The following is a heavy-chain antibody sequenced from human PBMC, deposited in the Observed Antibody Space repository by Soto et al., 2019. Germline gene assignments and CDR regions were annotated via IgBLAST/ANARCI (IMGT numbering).Heavy chain of an antibody. CDR1: GTSISSYC. CDR3: ARYNSYAIDY. J-gene: IGHJ4*02. CDR2: IHYSGTT. D-gene: IGHD2-8*01. V-gene: IGHV4-59*01. Sequence: SETLSLTCTVSGTSISSYCWSWIRQPPGKGLEWIENIHYSGTTNYNPSLASRVTISVDTSKNQFSLKMTSVTAADRAIYFCARYNSYAIDYWGRGTMVTVSS.